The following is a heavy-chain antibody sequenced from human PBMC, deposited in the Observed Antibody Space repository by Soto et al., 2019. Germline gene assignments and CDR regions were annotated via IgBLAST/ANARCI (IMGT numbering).Heavy chain of an antibody. J-gene: IGHJ4*02. CDR1: GFTFSSYG. CDR2: IWYDGSNK. D-gene: IGHD2-2*01. V-gene: IGHV3-33*01. CDR3: ARARYCSSTSCPIFDY. Sequence: QVQLVESGGGVVQPGRSLRLSCAASGFTFSSYGMHWVRQAPGKGLEWVAVIWYDGSNKYYADSVKGRFTISRDNSKNTLNLQMNSLRAEDTAVYYCARARYCSSTSCPIFDYWGQGTLVTVSS.